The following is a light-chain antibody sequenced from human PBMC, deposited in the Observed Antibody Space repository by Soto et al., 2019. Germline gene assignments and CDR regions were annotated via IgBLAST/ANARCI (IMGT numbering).Light chain of an antibody. CDR1: QRISAY. Sequence: DIQMTQSPSSLSAYVGDRVTITCRASQRISAYLNRYQHKPGKAPRLLIYTASSLQSRVPSRFSGSGSGTDFTLTISSLQPEDFATYYCQQSFTTPSFGQGTRLEIK. J-gene: IGKJ5*01. V-gene: IGKV1-39*01. CDR3: QQSFTTPS. CDR2: TAS.